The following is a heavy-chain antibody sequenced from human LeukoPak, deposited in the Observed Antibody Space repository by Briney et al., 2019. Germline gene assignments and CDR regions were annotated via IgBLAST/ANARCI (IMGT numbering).Heavy chain of an antibody. Sequence: GASVKVSCKASGYTFTSYYMRWVRQAPGQGLEWMGIINPSGGSTSYAQKFQGRVTITADESTSTAYMELSSLRSEDTAVYYCARDNYDSSGYFQYYFDYWGQGTLVTVSS. CDR3: ARDNYDSSGYFQYYFDY. D-gene: IGHD3-22*01. V-gene: IGHV1-46*01. CDR1: GYTFTSYY. CDR2: INPSGGST. J-gene: IGHJ4*02.